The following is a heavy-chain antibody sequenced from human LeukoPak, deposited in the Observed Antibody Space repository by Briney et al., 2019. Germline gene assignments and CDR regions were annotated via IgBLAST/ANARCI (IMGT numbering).Heavy chain of an antibody. J-gene: IGHJ6*03. CDR1: GFTFSNYN. Sequence: GGSLRLSCAASGFTFSNYNMNWVRQAPGKGLEWVSVIYSGGRTYYADSVKGRFIISRENSKNTLYLQMNSLRAEDTAVYYCARVYYGSGSLHYYYYYMDVWGKGTTVTISS. V-gene: IGHV3-53*01. D-gene: IGHD3-10*01. CDR2: IYSGGRT. CDR3: ARVYYGSGSLHYYYYYMDV.